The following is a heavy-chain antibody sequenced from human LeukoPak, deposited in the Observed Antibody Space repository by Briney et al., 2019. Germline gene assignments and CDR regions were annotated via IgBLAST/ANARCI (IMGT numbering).Heavy chain of an antibody. Sequence: PSETLSLTCTVSGGSISSYYWSWIRQPPGKGLEWIGYIYYSGSTNYNPSLKSRVTISVDTSKNQFSLKLSSVTAADTAVYYCARLGYYYDSSGYEDYWGQGTLVTVSS. CDR2: IYYSGST. CDR3: ARLGYYYDSSGYEDY. V-gene: IGHV4-59*08. D-gene: IGHD3-22*01. J-gene: IGHJ4*02. CDR1: GGSISSYY.